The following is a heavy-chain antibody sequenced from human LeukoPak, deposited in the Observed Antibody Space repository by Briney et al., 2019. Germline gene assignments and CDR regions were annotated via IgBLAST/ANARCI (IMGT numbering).Heavy chain of an antibody. J-gene: IGHJ4*02. CDR1: GFTFSTYA. V-gene: IGHV3-30*02. CDR2: IRHDGSIK. D-gene: IGHD2-21*02. CDR3: ARGDCSGDCYHPLYY. Sequence: GGSLRLSCAASGFTFSTYAMHWVRQAPGQGLDWVAFIRHDGSIKYYADSVKGRFTISRDNSKNTLYLQMNSLRTEDAAVYYCARGDCSGDCYHPLYYWGQGSLVTVSS.